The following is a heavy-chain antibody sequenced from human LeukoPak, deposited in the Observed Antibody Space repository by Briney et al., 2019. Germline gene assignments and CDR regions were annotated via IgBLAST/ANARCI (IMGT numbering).Heavy chain of an antibody. J-gene: IGHJ4*02. CDR1: GITFSSYA. V-gene: IGHV3-23*01. CDR3: AKDRVCTNGVCYFDY. Sequence: GGSLRLSCAASGITFSSYAMSWVRQAPGKGLEWVSVISGSGGSTYYADSVKGRFTISRDNSKNTLFLQMNSLRAEDTAVYYCAKDRVCTNGVCYFDYWGQGTLVTVSS. D-gene: IGHD2-8*01. CDR2: ISGSGGST.